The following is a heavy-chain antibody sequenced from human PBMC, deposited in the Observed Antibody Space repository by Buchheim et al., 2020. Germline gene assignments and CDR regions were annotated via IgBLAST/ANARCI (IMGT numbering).Heavy chain of an antibody. V-gene: IGHV3-30-3*01. J-gene: IGHJ4*02. CDR3: ASIPYGDYVGGVDY. Sequence: VQLVESGGGVVQPGRSLRLSCAASGFTFSSYAMHWVRQAPGKGLEWVAVISYDGSNKYYADSVKGRFTISRDNSKNTLYLQMNSLRAEDTAVYYCASIPYGDYVGGVDYWGQGTL. CDR1: GFTFSSYA. D-gene: IGHD4-17*01. CDR2: ISYDGSNK.